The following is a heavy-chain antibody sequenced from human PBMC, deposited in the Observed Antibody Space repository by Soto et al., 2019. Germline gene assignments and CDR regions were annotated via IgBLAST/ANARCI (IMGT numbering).Heavy chain of an antibody. CDR3: AKSGAAEYETTGYYCDX. CDR2: IFCSGGIT. CDR1: GFTFSSYA. J-gene: IGHJ4*02. Sequence: GGSLRLSCAASGFTFSSYAMSWVRQAPGKGLEGVSAIFCSGGITYYAYSVKGRFNISRENSRKTLYLQMNSLRAEDTAIYYCAKSGAAEYETTGYYCDXWGQGILVTVSX. V-gene: IGHV3-23*01. D-gene: IGHD3-22*01.